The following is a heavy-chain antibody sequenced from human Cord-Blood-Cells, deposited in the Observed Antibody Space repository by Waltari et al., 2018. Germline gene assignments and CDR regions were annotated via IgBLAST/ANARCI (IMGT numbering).Heavy chain of an antibody. V-gene: IGHV4-34*01. Sequence: QVQLQQWGAGLLMPSETLSLTCAVSGGSFSGYYWSWIRQPPGKGLEWIGEINHSGSTNYNPSLKSRVTISVDTSKNQFSLKLSSVTAADTAVYYCARAVVVPAAMGGNWFDPWGQGTLVTVSS. J-gene: IGHJ5*02. CDR1: GGSFSGYY. CDR3: ARAVVVPAAMGGNWFDP. CDR2: INHSGST. D-gene: IGHD2-2*01.